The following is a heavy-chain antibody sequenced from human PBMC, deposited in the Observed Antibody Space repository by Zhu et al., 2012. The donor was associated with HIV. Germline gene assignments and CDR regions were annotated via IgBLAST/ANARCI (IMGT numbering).Heavy chain of an antibody. CDR3: ARAEWESSTLLFYFDY. D-gene: IGHD1-26*01. J-gene: IGHJ4*02. CDR2: VFSSEST. CDR1: GGSIDSYY. V-gene: IGHV4-4*07. Sequence: QVQLQESGPGLVRPSETLSLTCTISGGSIDSYYRNWIRQPAGPAGKGLEWIGRVFSSESTTYNPSLRGRVTVSLDTSRNQFSLKLKSVTAADTAVYYCARAEWESSTLLFYFDYWGPGALVTVSS.